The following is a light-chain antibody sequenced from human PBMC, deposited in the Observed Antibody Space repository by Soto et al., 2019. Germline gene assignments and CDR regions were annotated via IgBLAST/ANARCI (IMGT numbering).Light chain of an antibody. CDR1: SSDVGGYNF. CDR2: EVI. J-gene: IGLJ1*01. CDR3: SSYSRTTTREV. V-gene: IGLV2-14*01. Sequence: QSALTQPASVSGSPGQSITISCTGTSSDVGGYNFVSWYQHHPGTPPKLIIYEVIHRPSGVSNRFSGSKSAITASLNISGLQVAEEADYFCSSYSRTTTREVFGTGTKVTVL.